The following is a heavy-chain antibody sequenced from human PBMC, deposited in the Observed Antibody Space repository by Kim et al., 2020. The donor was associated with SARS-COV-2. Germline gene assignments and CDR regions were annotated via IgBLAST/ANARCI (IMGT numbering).Heavy chain of an antibody. CDR1: GFTFSNAW. CDR2: IKSKINGGTP. Sequence: GGSLRLSCAASGFTFSNAWMNWVRQATGKGLEWVGRIKSKINGGTPGSAEDVKGSFTNNSDDSKNPLFQHMNSVNTDDTAGSYGTFD. J-gene: IGHJ4*01. V-gene: IGHV3-15*01. CDR3: TFD.